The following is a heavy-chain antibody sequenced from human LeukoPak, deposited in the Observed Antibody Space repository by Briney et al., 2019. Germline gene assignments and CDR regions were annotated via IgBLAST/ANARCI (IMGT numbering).Heavy chain of an antibody. J-gene: IGHJ6*02. CDR1: GYTFTGYY. CDR3: ARDTRIAAAAINGMDV. V-gene: IGHV1-2*04. D-gene: IGHD6-13*01. Sequence: ASVKVSCKASGYTFTGYYMHWVRQAPGQGLGWMGWINPNSGGTNYAQKFQGWVTMTRDTSISTAYMELSRLRSDDTAVYYCARDTRIAAAAINGMDVWGQGTTVTVSS. CDR2: INPNSGGT.